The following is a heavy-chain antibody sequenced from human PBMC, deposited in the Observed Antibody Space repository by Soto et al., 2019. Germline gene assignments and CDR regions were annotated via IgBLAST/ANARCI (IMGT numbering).Heavy chain of an antibody. CDR3: ARDTGSSEYWYFDL. Sequence: EVQLVESGGGLVKPGGSLRLSCAASGFTFSSYSVNWVRQAPGKGLEWVSYISRSSSYLFYADSVKGRFTISSDNAKNSRYLQMNSLRVEDTAVYYCARDTGSSEYWYFDLWGRGTLVTVSS. CDR2: ISRSSSYL. D-gene: IGHD6-13*01. J-gene: IGHJ2*01. V-gene: IGHV3-21*01. CDR1: GFTFSSYS.